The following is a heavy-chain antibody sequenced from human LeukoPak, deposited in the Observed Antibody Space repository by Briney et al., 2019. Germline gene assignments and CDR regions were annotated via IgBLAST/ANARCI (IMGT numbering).Heavy chain of an antibody. Sequence: GASVKVSCKASGGTFGSYAISWVRQAPGQGLEWMGGIIPIFGTANYAQKFQGRVTITADESTSTAYMELSSLRSEDTAVYYCASPAPGLLVGATIFGMDVWGQGTTVTVSS. CDR2: IIPIFGTA. CDR1: GGTFGSYA. J-gene: IGHJ6*02. V-gene: IGHV1-69*01. CDR3: ASPAPGLLVGATIFGMDV. D-gene: IGHD1-26*01.